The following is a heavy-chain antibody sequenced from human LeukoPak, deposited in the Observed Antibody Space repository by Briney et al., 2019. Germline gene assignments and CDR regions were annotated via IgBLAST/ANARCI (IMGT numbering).Heavy chain of an antibody. CDR1: GGSISSGDYY. J-gene: IGHJ6*03. CDR2: IYYSGST. D-gene: IGHD2-15*01. Sequence: SETLSLTCTVSGGSISSGDYYWSWIRQPPGKGLEWIGYIYYSGSTYYNPSLKSRVTISIDTSKSQFSLKLSSVTAADTAVYYCGRDALVGYFSYYYMDVWGKGTTVTVSS. V-gene: IGHV4-30-4*02. CDR3: GRDALVGYFSYYYMDV.